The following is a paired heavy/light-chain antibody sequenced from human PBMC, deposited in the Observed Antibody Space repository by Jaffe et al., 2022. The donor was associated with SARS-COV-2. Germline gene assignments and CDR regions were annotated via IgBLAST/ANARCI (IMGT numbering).Light chain of an antibody. CDR3: SSYTSFSLYV. J-gene: IGLJ1*01. V-gene: IGLV2-14*03. Sequence: QSALTQPASVSGSPGQSITISCTGTNTDVGGYDYVAWYQHHPGKAPKLLIYDVSNRPSGISDRFSGSKSGNTASLTISGLQADDEADYYCSSYTSFSLYVFGTGTKVTVL. CDR1: NTDVGGYDY. CDR2: DVS.
Heavy chain of an antibody. Sequence: QVQVVQSGAEVKIPGASVKVSCRAPGHTFTNYGVTWVRQAPGQGLESMGWISGYNGDTYYPQKFQGRVTMTTDTSTSTAYMELTGLGSDDTAVYYCARMGLGVTHDAFDIWGQGTMVTVSS. J-gene: IGHJ3*02. V-gene: IGHV1-18*01. CDR2: ISGYNGDT. CDR3: ARMGLGVTHDAFDI. D-gene: IGHD3-10*01. CDR1: GHTFTNYG.